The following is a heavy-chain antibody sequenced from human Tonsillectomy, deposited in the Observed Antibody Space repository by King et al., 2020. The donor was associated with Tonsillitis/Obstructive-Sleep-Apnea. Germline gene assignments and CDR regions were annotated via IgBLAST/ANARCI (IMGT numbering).Heavy chain of an antibody. D-gene: IGHD2-2*03. CDR1: GFTFSSYA. Sequence: VQLVESGGGVVQPGRSLRLSCAASGFTFSSYAMHWVRQAPGKGLEWVAVISYDGSNKYYADSVKGRFTISRDNSKNTLYLQMNSLRAEDTAVYYCARPGYCSSTSCYHNYYMDVWGKGTTVTVSS. CDR2: ISYDGSNK. V-gene: IGHV3-30*04. J-gene: IGHJ6*03. CDR3: ARPGYCSSTSCYHNYYMDV.